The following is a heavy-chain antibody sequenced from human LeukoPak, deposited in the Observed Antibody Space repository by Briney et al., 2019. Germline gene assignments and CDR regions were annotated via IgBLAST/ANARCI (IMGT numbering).Heavy chain of an antibody. CDR3: AREAGYYYDSSGRRSDY. J-gene: IGHJ4*02. V-gene: IGHV4-61*02. CDR2: IYTIGST. D-gene: IGHD3-22*01. CDR1: GGSISSGSYY. Sequence: TPSQTLSLTCTVSGGSISSGSYYWSWIRQPAGKGLEWIGRIYTIGSTNYNPSLKSRVTISVDTSKNQFSLKLSPVTAADTAVYSCAREAGYYYDSSGRRSDYWGQGTLVTVSS.